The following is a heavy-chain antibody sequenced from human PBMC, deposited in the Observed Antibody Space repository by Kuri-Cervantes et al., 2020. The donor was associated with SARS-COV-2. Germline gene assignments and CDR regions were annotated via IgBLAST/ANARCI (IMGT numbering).Heavy chain of an antibody. CDR1: GGTFTTYG. CDR3: ARDPANTASIDY. J-gene: IGHJ4*02. V-gene: IGHV1-18*01. D-gene: IGHD5-18*01. Sequence: ASVKVSCKASGGTFTTYGFTWVRQAPGQGLEWMGWISAYNGNTNYAQKLQGRVTMTTDTSTSTAYMELRSLRSDDTAVYYCARDPANTASIDYWGQGTLVTVSS. CDR2: ISAYNGNT.